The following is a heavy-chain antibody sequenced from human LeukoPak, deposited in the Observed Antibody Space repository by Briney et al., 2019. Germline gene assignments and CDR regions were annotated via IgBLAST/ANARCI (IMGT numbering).Heavy chain of an antibody. CDR2: IRYDGSNK. V-gene: IGHV3-30*02. CDR3: AKDRGYNILTGYSKGHYFDY. J-gene: IGHJ4*02. D-gene: IGHD3-9*01. Sequence: GSLRLSCAASGFTFSSYGMHWVRQAPGKGLEWVAFIRYDGSNKYYADSVKGRFTISRGNSKNTLNLQMNSLKTEDTAVYYCAKDRGYNILTGYSKGHYFDYWGQGTLVTVSS. CDR1: GFTFSSYG.